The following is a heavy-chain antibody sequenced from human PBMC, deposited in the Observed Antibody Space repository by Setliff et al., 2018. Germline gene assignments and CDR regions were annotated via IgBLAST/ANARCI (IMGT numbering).Heavy chain of an antibody. CDR1: GGSFSDYY. D-gene: IGHD3-22*01. CDR2: SKYRGNT. CDR3: ARNKADDKSGADTFDM. Sequence: SETLSLTCAVYGGSFSDYYWSWFRQSPGKGLEWIGESKYRGNTNYNAPLKSRVTISVDTSKNQLFLKLSSVTAADTAVYYCARNKADDKSGADTFDMRGQGTMVTVSS. J-gene: IGHJ3*02. V-gene: IGHV4-34*01.